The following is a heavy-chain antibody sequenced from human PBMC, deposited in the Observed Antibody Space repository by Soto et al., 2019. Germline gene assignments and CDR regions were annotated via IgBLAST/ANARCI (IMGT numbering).Heavy chain of an antibody. D-gene: IGHD5-12*01. CDR3: ARWRAKLGIVATTDASDI. CDR2: IYYSGST. V-gene: IGHV4-59*01. CDR1: SGSISSYY. Sequence: SETLSLTCTVSSGSISSYYWSWIRQPPGKGLEWIGYIYYSGSTNYNPSFKSRVTISVDTSKNQFSLKLTSVTAADTAVYYCARWRAKLGIVATTDASDIWGQGTMVTVSS. J-gene: IGHJ3*02.